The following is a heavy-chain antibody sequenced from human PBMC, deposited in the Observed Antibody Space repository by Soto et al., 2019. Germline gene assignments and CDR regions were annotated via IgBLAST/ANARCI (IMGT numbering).Heavy chain of an antibody. CDR2: IYYSGST. CDR1: GGSIGSYD. CDR3: ASSPPLAAAALYFDY. D-gene: IGHD6-13*01. V-gene: IGHV4-59*01. J-gene: IGHJ4*02. Sequence: SETLSLTCTVSGGSIGSYDLSWIRQPPGKGLEWIGYIYYSGSTNYNPSLKSRVTISVDTSKNQFSLKLSSVTAADTAVYYCASSPPLAAAALYFDYWGQGTLVTVSS.